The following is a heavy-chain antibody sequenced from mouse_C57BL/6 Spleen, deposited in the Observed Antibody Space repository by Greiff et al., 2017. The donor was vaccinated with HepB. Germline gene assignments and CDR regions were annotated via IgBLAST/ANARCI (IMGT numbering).Heavy chain of an antibody. Sequence: VQLVESGAGLVKPGGSLKLSCAASGFTFTDYGMHWVRQAPEKGLEWVAYISSGSSTIYYADTVKGRFTISRDNAKNTLFLQMTSLRPEDTAIYYCAVRYDYHYYAMDYWGQGTSVTVSS. CDR1: GFTFTDYG. V-gene: IGHV5-17*01. CDR2: ISSGSSTI. CDR3: AVRYDYHYYAMDY. J-gene: IGHJ4*01. D-gene: IGHD2-4*01.